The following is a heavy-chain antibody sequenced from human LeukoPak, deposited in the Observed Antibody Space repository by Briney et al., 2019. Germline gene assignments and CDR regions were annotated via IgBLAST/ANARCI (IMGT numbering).Heavy chain of an antibody. CDR1: GFTFSNNW. J-gene: IGHJ6*03. V-gene: IGHV3-7*01. CDR3: ARDPSPRTSYYYYYMDV. CDR2: IKKDGSEK. Sequence: GGSLRLSCAASGFTFSNNWMSWVRQAPGKGLECVANIKKDGSEKYYINSVKGRFTISRDNAKNSLHLQMNSLRVEDTAVYYCARDPSPRTSYYYYYMDVWGKGTTVTVSS. D-gene: IGHD2-2*01.